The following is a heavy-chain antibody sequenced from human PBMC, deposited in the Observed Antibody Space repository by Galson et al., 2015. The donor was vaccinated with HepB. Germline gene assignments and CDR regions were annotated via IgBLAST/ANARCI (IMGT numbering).Heavy chain of an antibody. Sequence: SVKVSCKASGYTFTSYDINWVRQATGQGLEWMGWMNPNSGNTGYAQKFQGRVTMTRNTSISTAYMELSSLRSEDTAVYYCARGPYYYDSSGYYVPSSNAFDIWGQGTMVTVSS. CDR1: GYTFTSYD. CDR3: ARGPYYYDSSGYYVPSSNAFDI. D-gene: IGHD3-22*01. CDR2: MNPNSGNT. V-gene: IGHV1-8*01. J-gene: IGHJ3*02.